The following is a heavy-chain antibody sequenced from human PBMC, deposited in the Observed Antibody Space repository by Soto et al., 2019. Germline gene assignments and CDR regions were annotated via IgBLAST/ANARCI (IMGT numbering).Heavy chain of an antibody. J-gene: IGHJ6*03. CDR3: ARGWVVYYMDV. D-gene: IGHD1-26*01. V-gene: IGHV4-34*01. Sequence: SETLSLTCAVYGGSFSGYYWSWIRQPPGKGLEWIGEINHSGSTNYNPSLKSRVTISVDTSKNRFSLKLSSVTAADTAVYYCARGWVVYYMDVWGKGTTVTVSS. CDR2: INHSGST. CDR1: GGSFSGYY.